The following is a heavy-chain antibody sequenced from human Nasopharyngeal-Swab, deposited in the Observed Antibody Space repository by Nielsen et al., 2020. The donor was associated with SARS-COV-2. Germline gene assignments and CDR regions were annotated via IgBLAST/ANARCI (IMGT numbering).Heavy chain of an antibody. J-gene: IGHJ6*03. Sequence: WIRQPSGKGLEWIGEINDSGSTNYNPSLKSRVTISVGTSKNQFSLKLRSVTAADTAVYYCARGDKRKAPRDYSYYYYMDVWGKGTTVTVSS. CDR3: ARGDKRKAPRDYSYYYYMDV. D-gene: IGHD2-21*01. CDR2: INDSGST. V-gene: IGHV4-34*01.